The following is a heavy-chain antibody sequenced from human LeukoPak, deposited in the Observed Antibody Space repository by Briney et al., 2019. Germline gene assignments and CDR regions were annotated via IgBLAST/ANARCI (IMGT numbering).Heavy chain of an antibody. J-gene: IGHJ4*02. D-gene: IGHD3-3*01. Sequence: GGSLRLSCAASGFTFSSYGMHWVRQAPGKGLEWVAVIWYGGSNKYYADSVKGRFTISRDNSKNTLYLQMNSLRAEDTAVYYCAKGGFLEWLPIDYWGQGILVTVSS. CDR1: GFTFSSYG. V-gene: IGHV3-33*08. CDR2: IWYGGSNK. CDR3: AKGGFLEWLPIDY.